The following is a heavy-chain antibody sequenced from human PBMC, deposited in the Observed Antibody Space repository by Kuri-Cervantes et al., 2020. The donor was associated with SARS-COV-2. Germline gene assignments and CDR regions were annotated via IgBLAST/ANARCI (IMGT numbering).Heavy chain of an antibody. D-gene: IGHD3-3*01. Sequence: LTCVASGFTLTKYTMNWVRQAPGKALEWVSSISGSGSYIYYADSVKGRFTISRDNSKNTLYLQMNSLRAEDTAVYYCARDGFWSGYYYYYYYMDVWGKGTTVTVSS. V-gene: IGHV3-21*01. CDR3: ARDGFWSGYYYYYYYMDV. CDR1: GFTLTKYT. CDR2: ISGSGSYI. J-gene: IGHJ6*03.